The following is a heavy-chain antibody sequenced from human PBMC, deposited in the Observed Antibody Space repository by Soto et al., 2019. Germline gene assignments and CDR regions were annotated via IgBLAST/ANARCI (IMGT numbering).Heavy chain of an antibody. D-gene: IGHD6-19*01. V-gene: IGHV4-59*01. J-gene: IGHJ4*02. Sequence: QVQLQESGPGLVKPSETLSLTCTVSGDSFSFYYWSWIRQPPGKGLEWIGYVYYSGSTIYNPSLTSRVTISMDTSNSQIFLKLDSVTAADTAVYFCARVGEGAVVFDFWGRGTLVAVSS. CDR2: VYYSGST. CDR1: GDSFSFYY. CDR3: ARVGEGAVVFDF.